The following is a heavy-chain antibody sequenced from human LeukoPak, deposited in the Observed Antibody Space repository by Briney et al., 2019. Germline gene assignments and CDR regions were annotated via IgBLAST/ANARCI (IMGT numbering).Heavy chain of an antibody. CDR3: ARAYSSWYGN. CDR1: GFTFSSYG. J-gene: IGHJ4*02. D-gene: IGHD6-13*01. CDR2: IRYDGSNK. Sequence: PGGSLRLSCAASGFTFSSYGMHWVRQAPGKGLEWVAFIRYDGSNKYYADSVKGRFTISRDNSKNTLYLQMNSLRAEDTAEYYCARAYSSWYGNWGQGTLVTVSS. V-gene: IGHV3-30*02.